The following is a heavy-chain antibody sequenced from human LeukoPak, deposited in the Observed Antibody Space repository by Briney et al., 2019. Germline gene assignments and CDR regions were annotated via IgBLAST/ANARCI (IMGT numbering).Heavy chain of an antibody. J-gene: IGHJ4*02. D-gene: IGHD1-14*01. CDR1: EFPFSIYA. V-gene: IGHV3-23*01. Sequence: GGSLRLSCEVSEFPFSIYAMAWVRQAPGQGLEWVSAIDATGSDKYYTDSVKGRFTISRDNSKNTVYLQMNSLRVEDTAVYYCADYRKPQGLDYWGQGTLVTVSS. CDR3: ADYRKPQGLDY. CDR2: IDATGSDK.